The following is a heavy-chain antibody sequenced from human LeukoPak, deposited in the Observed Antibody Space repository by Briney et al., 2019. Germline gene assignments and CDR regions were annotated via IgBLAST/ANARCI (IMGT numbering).Heavy chain of an antibody. D-gene: IGHD6-13*01. CDR1: GFTFSSYG. CDR3: AKEGQQLVRGYFQH. J-gene: IGHJ1*01. CDR2: ISYGGSNK. V-gene: IGHV3-30*18. Sequence: GGSLRLSFAASGFTFSSYGMHWVRQAPGKGLEWVAVISYGGSNKYYADSVKGRFTISRDNSKNTLYLQMNSLRAEDTAVYYCAKEGQQLVRGYFQHWGQGTLVTVSS.